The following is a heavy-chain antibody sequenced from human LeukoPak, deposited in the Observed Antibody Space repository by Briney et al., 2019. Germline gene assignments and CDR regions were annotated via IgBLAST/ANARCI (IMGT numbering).Heavy chain of an antibody. V-gene: IGHV4-59*01. CDR2: IYYSGST. D-gene: IGHD3-10*01. CDR1: GGSISSYY. J-gene: IGHJ5*02. CDR3: ARDYYRNWFDP. Sequence: SETLSLTCAVYGGSISSYYWSWIRQPPGKGLEWIGYIYYSGSTNYNPSLKSRVTISVDTSKNQFSLKLSSVTAADTAVYYCARDYYRNWFDPWGQGTLVTVSS.